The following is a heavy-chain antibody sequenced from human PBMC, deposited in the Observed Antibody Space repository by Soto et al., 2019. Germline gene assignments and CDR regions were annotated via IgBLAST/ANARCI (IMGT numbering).Heavy chain of an antibody. D-gene: IGHD3-10*01. V-gene: IGHV1-46*03. CDR1: GYIFTSYY. CDR2: INPFDGSR. Sequence: GASVKVSCKASGYIFTSYYIHWVRQAPGQGLEWMGWINPFDGSRMFAQSFQGRVTMTMDTSTSTVYMEVSSLRSEDTAVYYCSRVDPGETSPFDHWGQGTLVTVSS. CDR3: SRVDPGETSPFDH. J-gene: IGHJ4*02.